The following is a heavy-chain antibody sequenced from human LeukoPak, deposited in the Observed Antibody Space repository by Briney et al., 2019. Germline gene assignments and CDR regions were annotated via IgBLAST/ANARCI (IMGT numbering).Heavy chain of an antibody. Sequence: SETLSLTCAVYGGSFSAYSWSWIRQSPGKGLEWIGEIYHSGGTNYNPSLKSRVTISVDTSKNQFSLKLSSVTAADTAVYYCARFYSGYDWYSWFDPWGQGTLVTVSS. CDR2: IYHSGGT. J-gene: IGHJ5*02. CDR1: GGSFSAYS. V-gene: IGHV4-34*01. D-gene: IGHD5-12*01. CDR3: ARFYSGYDWYSWFDP.